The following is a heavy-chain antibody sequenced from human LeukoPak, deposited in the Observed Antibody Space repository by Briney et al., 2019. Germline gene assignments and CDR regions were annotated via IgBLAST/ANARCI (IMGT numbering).Heavy chain of an antibody. V-gene: IGHV3-48*01. CDR3: VRQFAS. Sequence: GGSLRLSCAASGFAFGDHIMNWVRQLPGKRLEWVAYVSGSGSTVYYADSVKGRFTVSRDNGKSSLYLQMNSLRVEDTALYYCVRQFASWGQGTLVTVSS. CDR2: VSGSGSTV. J-gene: IGHJ4*02. CDR1: GFAFGDHI.